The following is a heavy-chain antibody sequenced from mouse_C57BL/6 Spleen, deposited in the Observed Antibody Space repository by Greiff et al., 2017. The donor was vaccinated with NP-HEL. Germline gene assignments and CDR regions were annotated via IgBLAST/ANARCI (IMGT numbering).Heavy chain of an antibody. V-gene: IGHV1-50*01. CDR3: ARGVITTAFDV. D-gene: IGHD1-2*01. Sequence: VQLQQPGAELVKPGASVKLSCKASGYTFTSYWMQWVKQRPGQGLEWIGEIDPSDSYTNYNQKFKGKATLTVDTSSSTAYMQLSSLTSEDSAVYYCARGVITTAFDVWGTGTTVTVSS. CDR2: IDPSDSYT. J-gene: IGHJ1*03. CDR1: GYTFTSYW.